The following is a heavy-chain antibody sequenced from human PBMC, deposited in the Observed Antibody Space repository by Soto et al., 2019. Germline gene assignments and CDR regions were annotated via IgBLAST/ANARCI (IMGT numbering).Heavy chain of an antibody. J-gene: IGHJ4*02. CDR3: AHTGGYSPSDYYFDY. D-gene: IGHD1-1*01. V-gene: IGHV1-24*01. CDR2: FYPEDGET. CDR1: RYTLTELP. Sequence: ASAKISSNVSRYTLTELPMHWVRQAPGKGLEWMGAFYPEDGETIYAQQFQGRVTMTADTSTDTAYMELSSLRSEDTAVYYCAHTGGYSPSDYYFDYWGQGNLVTVSS.